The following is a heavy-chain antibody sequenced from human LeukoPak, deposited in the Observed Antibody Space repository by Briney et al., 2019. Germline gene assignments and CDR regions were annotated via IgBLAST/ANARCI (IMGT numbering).Heavy chain of an antibody. CDR3: ARGSTYYDSSGQVPFDY. Sequence: QAGGSLRLSCAASGFTFSTYSMNWVRQAPGKGLEWVSYISSSNSTIYYADSVKGRFTISRDNAKNSLYLQMNSLRAEDTAVYYCARGSTYYDSSGQVPFDYWGQGTLVTVSS. J-gene: IGHJ4*02. CDR2: ISSSNSTI. CDR1: GFTFSTYS. V-gene: IGHV3-48*01. D-gene: IGHD3-22*01.